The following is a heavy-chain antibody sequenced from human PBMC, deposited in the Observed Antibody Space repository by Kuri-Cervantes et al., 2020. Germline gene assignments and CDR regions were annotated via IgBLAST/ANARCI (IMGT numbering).Heavy chain of an antibody. CDR2: ISSSSSTI. CDR1: GFTFSSYS. V-gene: IGHV3-48*01. CDR3: AKLGLGY. J-gene: IGHJ4*01. Sequence: GESLKISCAASGFTFSSYSMNWVRQAPGKGLEWVSYISSSSSTIYYADSVKGRFTISRDNAKNSLYLQMNSLRVEDTAVYYCAKLGLGYWGHGTLVTVSS. D-gene: IGHD6-13*01.